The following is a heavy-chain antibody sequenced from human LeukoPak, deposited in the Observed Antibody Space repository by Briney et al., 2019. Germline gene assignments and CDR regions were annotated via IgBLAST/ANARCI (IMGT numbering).Heavy chain of an antibody. CDR3: ARDPYGGNWFDY. Sequence: GGSLRLSCAASGFTVSSNYMSWVRQAPGKGLEWVSVMYSGGRTDYADSVKGRFTISRDNSKNTLYLQMNSLRAEDTAVYYCARDPYGGNWFDYWGQGTLVTVSP. D-gene: IGHD4-23*01. V-gene: IGHV3-66*01. CDR1: GFTVSSNY. CDR2: MYSGGRT. J-gene: IGHJ4*02.